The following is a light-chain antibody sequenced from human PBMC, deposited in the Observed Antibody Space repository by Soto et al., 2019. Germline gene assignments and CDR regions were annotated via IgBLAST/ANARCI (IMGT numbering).Light chain of an antibody. Sequence: QSVLTQPASVSGSPGQSITISCTGTSSDVGSYNYVSWYQQHPGKAPKLMIYDVSNRPSGVSNRFSGSKSGNTASLTISGLQAEDEADYYCSSYTSSRDVFGTGTKVTVL. CDR2: DVS. CDR3: SSYTSSRDV. V-gene: IGLV2-14*01. J-gene: IGLJ1*01. CDR1: SSDVGSYNY.